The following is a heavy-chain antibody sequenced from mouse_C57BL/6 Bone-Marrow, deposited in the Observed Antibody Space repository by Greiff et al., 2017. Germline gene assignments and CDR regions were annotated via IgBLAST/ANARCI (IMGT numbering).Heavy chain of an antibody. V-gene: IGHV1-19*01. J-gene: IGHJ3*01. CDR3: SRRGGYDYGSY. D-gene: IGHD2-4*01. CDR1: GYKFTDYY. Sequence: VQLKQSGPVLVKPGASVKMSCKASGYKFTDYYMNWVKQSHGKSLEWIGVINPYNGGTSYNQKFKGKATLTVDKSSSTAYMELNSLTSEYAAVYYCSRRGGYDYGSYWGQGTRVTVSA. CDR2: INPYNGGT.